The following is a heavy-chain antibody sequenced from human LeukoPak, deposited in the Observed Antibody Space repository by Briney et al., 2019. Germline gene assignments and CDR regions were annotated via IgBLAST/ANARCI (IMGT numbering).Heavy chain of an antibody. CDR1: GFTFSSYG. D-gene: IGHD5-18*01. CDR2: IWYDGSNK. V-gene: IGHV3-30*02. Sequence: GGSLRLSCAASGFTFSSYGMHWVRQAPGKGLEWVAVIWYDGSNKYYADSVKGRFTISRDNSKNTLYLQMNSLRAEDTAVYYCATLESTWIQLWLAPDAFDIWGQGTMVTVSS. CDR3: ATLESTWIQLWLAPDAFDI. J-gene: IGHJ3*02.